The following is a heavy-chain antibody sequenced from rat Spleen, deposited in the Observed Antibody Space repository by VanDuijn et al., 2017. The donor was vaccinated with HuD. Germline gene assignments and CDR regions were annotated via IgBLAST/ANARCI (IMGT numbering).Heavy chain of an antibody. Sequence: QVQLKESGPGLVQPSQTLSLTCTVSGVSLTSNSVSWIRQPPGKGLEWMGLIWSNGGTDYNSAIKSRLSISRDTSKSQVFLKMNSLQTEDTAMYFCARNYFGVRDWGQGVMVTVSS. CDR3: ARNYFGVRD. CDR2: IWSNGGT. J-gene: IGHJ2*01. V-gene: IGHV2-47*01. D-gene: IGHD4-3*01. CDR1: GVSLTSNS.